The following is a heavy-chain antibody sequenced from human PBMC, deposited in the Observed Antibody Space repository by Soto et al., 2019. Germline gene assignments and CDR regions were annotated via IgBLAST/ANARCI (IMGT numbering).Heavy chain of an antibody. V-gene: IGHV5-10-1*01. J-gene: IGHJ6*02. CDR1: GYSFTSYW. D-gene: IGHD6-13*01. CDR2: IDPSDSYT. CDR3: ARPEYSSSWYGYKDGMDV. Sequence: GESLKISCKGSGYSFTSYWISWVRQMPGKGLEWMGRIDPSDSYTNYSPSFQGHVTISADKSISTAYLQWSSLKASDTAMYYCARPEYSSSWYGYKDGMDVWGQGTTVTGSS.